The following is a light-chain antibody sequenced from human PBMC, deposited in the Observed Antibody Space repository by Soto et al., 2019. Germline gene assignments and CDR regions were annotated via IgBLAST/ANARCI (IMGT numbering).Light chain of an antibody. Sequence: EIVMTQSPATLSVSPGERATLSCRASQSVGSNLAWYQQKPGQAPRLLFTGPSTRATGIPARFSGSGSGTEFTLTISSLQSEDCAVYFCQQYNNWPLTFGGGTKVEIK. CDR2: GPS. CDR3: QQYNNWPLT. V-gene: IGKV3-15*01. J-gene: IGKJ4*01. CDR1: QSVGSN.